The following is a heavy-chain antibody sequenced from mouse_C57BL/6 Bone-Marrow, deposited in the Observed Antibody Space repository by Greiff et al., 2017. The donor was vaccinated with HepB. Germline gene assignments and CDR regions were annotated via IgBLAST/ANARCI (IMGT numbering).Heavy chain of an antibody. V-gene: IGHV1-69*01. CDR1: GYTFTSYW. CDR3: ARFPTPFAY. CDR2: IDPSDSYT. J-gene: IGHJ3*01. Sequence: VQLQQPGAELVMPGASVKLSCKASGYTFTSYWMHWVKQRPGQGLEWIGEIDPSDSYTNYNQKFKGKSTLTVDKSSSTAYMQLSSLTSEDSAVYYCARFPTPFAYWGQGTLVTVSA.